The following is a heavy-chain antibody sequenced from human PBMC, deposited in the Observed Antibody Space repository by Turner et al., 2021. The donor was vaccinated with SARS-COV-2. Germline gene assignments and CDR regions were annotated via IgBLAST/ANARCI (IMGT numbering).Heavy chain of an antibody. J-gene: IGHJ4*02. CDR2: IYYSGST. Sequence: QVQLQESGPGLVKPSETLSPTCTVSGGSISSYYWSWIRQPPGKGLEWIGYIYYSGSTNYNPSLKSRVTMSVDTSKNQFSLKLSSVTAADTAVYYCVRGFDYWGQGTLVTVSS. V-gene: IGHV4-59*01. CDR3: VRGFDY. D-gene: IGHD3-10*01. CDR1: GGSISSYY.